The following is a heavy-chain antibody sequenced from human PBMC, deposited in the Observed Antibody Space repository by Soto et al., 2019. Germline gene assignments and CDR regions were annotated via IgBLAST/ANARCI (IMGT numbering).Heavy chain of an antibody. J-gene: IGHJ4*02. Sequence: GSLRLSCASSGVPFSNYWMHWVRQAPGKGLVWVSRINSDGSTTSHADSVKGRFTISRDNAKNTLYLQMNSLRAEDTAVYYCARLPGYSTGWTPFDFWGQGTQVTVSS. CDR2: INSDGSTT. CDR1: GVPFSNYW. D-gene: IGHD6-19*01. V-gene: IGHV3-74*01. CDR3: ARLPGYSTGWTPFDF.